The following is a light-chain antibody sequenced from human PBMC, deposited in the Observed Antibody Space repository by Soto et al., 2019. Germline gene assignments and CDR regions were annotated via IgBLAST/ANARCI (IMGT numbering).Light chain of an antibody. CDR3: QQYGSSPKT. Sequence: GERATLSCRASQSVSSSYLAWYQQKPGQAPRLLIYGASSRATGIPDRFSGSGSGTDFTLTISRLEPEDFAVYYCQQYGSSPKTFGQGTKVDIK. V-gene: IGKV3-20*01. J-gene: IGKJ1*01. CDR2: GAS. CDR1: QSVSSSY.